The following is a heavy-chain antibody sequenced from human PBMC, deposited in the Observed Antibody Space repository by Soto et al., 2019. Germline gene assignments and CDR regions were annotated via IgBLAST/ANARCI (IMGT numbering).Heavy chain of an antibody. Sequence: GGSLRLSCAASGFTFSSYGMRWVRQAPGKGLEWVAVIWYDGSNKYYADSVKGRFTISRDNSKNTLYLQMNSLRAEDTAVYYCARAKDYYDSSGVAFDIWGQGTMVTVSS. CDR2: IWYDGSNK. CDR3: ARAKDYYDSSGVAFDI. CDR1: GFTFSSYG. V-gene: IGHV3-33*01. J-gene: IGHJ3*02. D-gene: IGHD3-22*01.